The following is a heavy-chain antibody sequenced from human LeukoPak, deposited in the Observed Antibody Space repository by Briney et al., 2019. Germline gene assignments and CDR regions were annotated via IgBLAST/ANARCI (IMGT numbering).Heavy chain of an antibody. Sequence: SETLSLTCSVSGGFNTHYYWTWIRQPPGKELEWIGYIYHSGSTKYNPALKSRVTISVDTSKNHFSLKLSSVTAADTAVYYCARHRGPHLGRMEWGQGTLVTVSS. CDR2: IYHSGST. J-gene: IGHJ4*02. D-gene: IGHD3-3*01. CDR3: ARHRGPHLGRME. V-gene: IGHV4-59*08. CDR1: GGFNTHYY.